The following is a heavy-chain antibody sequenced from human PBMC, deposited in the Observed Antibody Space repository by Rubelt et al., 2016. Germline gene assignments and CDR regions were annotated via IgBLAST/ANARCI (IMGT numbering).Heavy chain of an antibody. D-gene: IGHD5-18*01. V-gene: IGHV3-48*02. Sequence: EVQLVESGGGLVQPGGSLRLSCAASGFTFSSYSMHWVRQAPGKGLEWVSYISSSSSTIYYADSVKGRFTISRDNAKNSLYLQMNSRRDEDTAVYYCARGIQLWLEGPLDVWGQGTTVTVSS. CDR2: ISSSSSTI. J-gene: IGHJ6*02. CDR3: ARGIQLWLEGPLDV. CDR1: GFTFSSYS.